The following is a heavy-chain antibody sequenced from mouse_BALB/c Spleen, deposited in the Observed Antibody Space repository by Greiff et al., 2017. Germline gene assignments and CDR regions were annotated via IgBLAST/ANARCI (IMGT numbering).Heavy chain of an antibody. V-gene: IGHV5-4*02. D-gene: IGHD1-1*01. CDR3: ARAYGSSYDAMDY. Sequence: EVMLVESGGGLVKPGGSLKLSCAASGFTFSDYYMYWVRQTPEKRLEWVATISDGGSYTYYPDSVKGRFTISRDNAKNNLYLQMSSLKSEDTAMYYCARAYGSSYDAMDYWGQGTSVTVSS. CDR1: GFTFSDYY. CDR2: ISDGGSYT. J-gene: IGHJ4*01.